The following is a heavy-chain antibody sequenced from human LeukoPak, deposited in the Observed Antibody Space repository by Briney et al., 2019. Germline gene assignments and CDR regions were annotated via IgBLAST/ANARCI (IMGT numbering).Heavy chain of an antibody. CDR1: GFTFSSYW. V-gene: IGHV3-7*01. CDR3: AELGITMIGGV. D-gene: IGHD3-10*02. Sequence: GGSLRLSCAASGFTFSSYWMSWVRQAPGKGLEWVANIKQDGSEKYYVDSVKGRFTISRDNAKNSPYLQMNSLRAEDTAVYYCAELGITMIGGVWGKGTTVTISS. CDR2: IKQDGSEK. J-gene: IGHJ6*04.